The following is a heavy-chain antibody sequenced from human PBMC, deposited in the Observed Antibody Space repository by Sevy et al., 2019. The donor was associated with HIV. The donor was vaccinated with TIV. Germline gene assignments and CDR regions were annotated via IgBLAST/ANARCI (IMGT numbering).Heavy chain of an antibody. CDR2: IRYSGST. CDR3: AGPILTYRSGWSYYDH. J-gene: IGHJ4*02. Sequence: SETLSLTCTVSGASISSSGYYWGWIRQPPGKWLEWIASIRYSGSTYYNPSLRSRVTISADASKNQFSLKLNSVTAADTAVYYCAGPILTYRSGWSYYDHWGQGTVVTVSS. D-gene: IGHD6-19*01. CDR1: GASISSSGYY. V-gene: IGHV4-39*01.